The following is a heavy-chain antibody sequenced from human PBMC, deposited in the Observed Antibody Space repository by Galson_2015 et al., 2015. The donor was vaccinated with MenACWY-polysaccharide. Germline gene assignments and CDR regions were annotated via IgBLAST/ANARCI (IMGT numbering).Heavy chain of an antibody. CDR3: AREPHCGARCSIHSAFYV. Sequence: SLRLSCAACGLTFSSYWMHWVRQAPGEGLVWVSRINTDDSRKFYADSVKGRFTVARDNAKNTVYLQMNRLRAEHTAVYYCAREPHCGARCSIHSAFYVCAQSPKMTVPS. J-gene: IGHJ3*01. CDR1: GLTFSSYW. V-gene: IGHV3-74*01. D-gene: IGHD2-15*01. CDR2: INTDDSRK.